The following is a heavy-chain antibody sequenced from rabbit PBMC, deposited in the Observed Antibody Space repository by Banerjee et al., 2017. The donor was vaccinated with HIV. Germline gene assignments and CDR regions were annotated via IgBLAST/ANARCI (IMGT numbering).Heavy chain of an antibody. CDR3: VRVVAGSSYKYYFNL. D-gene: IGHD8-1*01. J-gene: IGHJ4*01. CDR2: IDPVFGHT. CDR1: GFDFTSYG. Sequence: QEHLVESGGGLVQPGGSLTLTCTVSGFDFTSYGVSWVRQSPGMGLEWIGYIDPVFGHTIYTPWGNGRFTISSHNAQNTVSLQMNSLTAADTTSYFCVRVVAGSSYKYYFNLWGQGTLVTVS. V-gene: IGHV1S47*01.